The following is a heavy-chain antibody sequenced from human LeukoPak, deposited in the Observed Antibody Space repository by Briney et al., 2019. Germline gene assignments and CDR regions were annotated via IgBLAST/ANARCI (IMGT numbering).Heavy chain of an antibody. Sequence: SVKVSCKASGGRFGNYALNWVRQAPGQRFEWMGAITPLYGASNYAQRFQGRLTIVADESTGTGYMELRSLASEDTAVYYCAADSHTSGFDYWAQGTLVTVSS. V-gene: IGHV1-69*13. CDR3: AADSHTSGFDY. D-gene: IGHD1-1*01. CDR2: ITPLYGAS. CDR1: GGRFGNYA. J-gene: IGHJ4*02.